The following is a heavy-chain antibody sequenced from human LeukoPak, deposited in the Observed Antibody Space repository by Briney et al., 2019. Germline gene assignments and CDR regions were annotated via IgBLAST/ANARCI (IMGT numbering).Heavy chain of an antibody. CDR2: ISWNSGSI. CDR3: AKESHSSGWRGYYFDY. V-gene: IGHV3-9*01. D-gene: IGHD6-19*01. CDR1: GFTFDDYA. Sequence: PGRSLRLSWAASGFTFDDYAMHWVRQAPGKGLEWVSGISWNSGSIGYADSVKGRFTISRDNAKNSLYLQMNSLRAEDTALYYCAKESHSSGWRGYYFDYWGQGTLVTVSS. J-gene: IGHJ4*02.